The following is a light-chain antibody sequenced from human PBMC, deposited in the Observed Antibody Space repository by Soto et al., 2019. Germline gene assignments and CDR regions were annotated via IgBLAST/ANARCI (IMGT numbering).Light chain of an antibody. V-gene: IGKV3-15*01. CDR3: QQYNNWWT. Sequence: EIVMTQSPATLSVSPGDRATLSCRASQSVRNNLAWYQQKPGQAPRLLIYGASTRATGIPARFSGSGSGTEFTLTISSLQSEDFAVYYCQQYNNWWTFGQGTKVEIK. CDR2: GAS. CDR1: QSVRNN. J-gene: IGKJ1*01.